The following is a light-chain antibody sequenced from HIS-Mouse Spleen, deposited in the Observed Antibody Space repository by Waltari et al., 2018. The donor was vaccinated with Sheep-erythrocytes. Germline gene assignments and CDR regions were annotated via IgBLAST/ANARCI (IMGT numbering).Light chain of an antibody. V-gene: IGLV3-1*01. CDR1: KLGDKY. Sequence: SYELTQPPSVSVSPGQTASITCSGDKLGDKYACWYQHKPGQSPVLVIYHDSKRPSGIPERFAGSNSGNTATLTISGTQAMDEADYYCQAWDSSTNVVFGGGTKLTVL. CDR3: QAWDSSTNVV. CDR2: HDS. J-gene: IGLJ2*01.